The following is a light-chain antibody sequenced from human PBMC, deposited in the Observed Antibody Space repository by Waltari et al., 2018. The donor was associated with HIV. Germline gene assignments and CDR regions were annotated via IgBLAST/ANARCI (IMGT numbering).Light chain of an antibody. CDR3: AAWDANLNGRL. CDR1: ISNIGGNT. CDR2: SNN. J-gene: IGLJ2*01. Sequence: QSVLTQSPSASGTPGQRVTISCSGSISNIGGNTVSWYQHLPGTAPKLLIYSNNQRPSGVPDRFSGSKSGTSASLAISGLQSEDEADYYSAAWDANLNGRLFGGGTKLTVL. V-gene: IGLV1-44*01.